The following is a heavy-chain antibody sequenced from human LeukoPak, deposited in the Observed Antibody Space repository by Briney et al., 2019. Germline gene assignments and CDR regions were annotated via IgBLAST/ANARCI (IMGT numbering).Heavy chain of an antibody. D-gene: IGHD3-10*01. V-gene: IGHV3-9*01. J-gene: IGHJ4*02. CDR3: AKQGLLYFGENYYFDY. CDR2: ISWNSGTI. Sequence: GGSLRLSCAASGLTFDDYAMHWVRQAPGKGLEWVSGISWNSGTIGYADSVKGRFTISRDNAKNSLYLQMNSLRAEDTALYYCAKQGLLYFGENYYFDYWGQGTLVTVSS. CDR1: GLTFDDYA.